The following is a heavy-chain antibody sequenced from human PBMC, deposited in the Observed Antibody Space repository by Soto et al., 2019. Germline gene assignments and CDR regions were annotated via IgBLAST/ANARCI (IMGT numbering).Heavy chain of an antibody. CDR3: ARERSYHMDV. J-gene: IGHJ6*02. CDR1: GYSFTSYD. Sequence: QVQLAQSGAEVKKPGASVKVSCKASGYSFTSYDINWVRQATGQGLEWMGWMNPNRGNTGYAQKFQGRVTTTRNPAISTAYMELSSLRSEATSVYYCARERSYHMDVWGHGTTVTVSS. D-gene: IGHD2-2*01. CDR2: MNPNRGNT. V-gene: IGHV1-8*01.